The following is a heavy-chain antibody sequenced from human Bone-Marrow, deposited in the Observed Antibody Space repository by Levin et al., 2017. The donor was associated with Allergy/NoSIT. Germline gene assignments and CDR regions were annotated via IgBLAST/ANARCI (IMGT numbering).Heavy chain of an antibody. Sequence: SETLSLTCDVLGGSLSAYYWNWIRQSPGKGLEWIGEINHSGTTTYNPSLRGRVTISIDTSKRQVSLDLRSVTAADTAVYFCASLRRADDSTGYYYVWGQGTRVIVSS. CDR1: GGSLSAYY. V-gene: IGHV4-34*01. J-gene: IGHJ6*02. CDR3: ASLRRADDSTGYYYV. D-gene: IGHD3-22*01. CDR2: INHSGTT.